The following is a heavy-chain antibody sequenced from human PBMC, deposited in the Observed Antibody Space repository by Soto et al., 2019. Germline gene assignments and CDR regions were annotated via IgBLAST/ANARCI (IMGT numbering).Heavy chain of an antibody. J-gene: IGHJ6*02. V-gene: IGHV3-23*01. CDR1: GFTFYSHA. Sequence: PGGAPKPSCAPPGFTFYSHAMRWVPPGPGEGGEWGSAISGSGGSTYYAGSVKGRFTISRDNSKNTLYLQMNSLRAEDTAVYYCAKDFDYDFWSGLMTSYYYGMDVWGQGTTVTVSS. CDR2: ISGSGGST. CDR3: AKDFDYDFWSGLMTSYYYGMDV. D-gene: IGHD3-3*01.